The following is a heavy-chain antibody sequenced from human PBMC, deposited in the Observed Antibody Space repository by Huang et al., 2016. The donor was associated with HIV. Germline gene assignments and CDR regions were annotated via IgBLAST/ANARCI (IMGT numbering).Heavy chain of an antibody. Sequence: EVQLVESGGGLIPPGGFLRLSCAASGVTGTNNYGSWVRQGPWKGLEWVAVIYNGGSTYYADSVKGRFILYRDNSENTLYLQMNSLRVEDTAVYYCASGGRGNAGFDYWGQGTLVTVSS. J-gene: IGHJ4*02. CDR1: GVTGTNNY. CDR2: IYNGGST. CDR3: ASGGRGNAGFDY. V-gene: IGHV3-53*01. D-gene: IGHD1-26*01.